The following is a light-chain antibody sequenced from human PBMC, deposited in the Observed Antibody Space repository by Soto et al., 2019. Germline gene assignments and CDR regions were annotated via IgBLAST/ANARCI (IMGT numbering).Light chain of an antibody. CDR2: ENN. CDR3: GTWDSSLSAGEV. V-gene: IGLV1-51*02. J-gene: IGLJ1*01. CDR1: SSNIGNNY. Sequence: QTVLTQPASVSAAPGQKFTISCSGSSSNIGNNYVSWYQQLPGTAPKLLIYENNKRPSGIPDRFSGSKSGTSATLGITGLQTGDEADYYCGTWDSSLSAGEVFGTGTKVTVL.